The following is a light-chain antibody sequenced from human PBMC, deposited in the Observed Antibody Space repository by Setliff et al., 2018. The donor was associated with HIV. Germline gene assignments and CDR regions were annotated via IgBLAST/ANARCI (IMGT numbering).Light chain of an antibody. J-gene: IGLJ1*01. V-gene: IGLV1-44*01. CDR1: HSNIGSNT. Sequence: SCSGSHSNIGSNTVNWFQQLPGTAPKLLIYNNDERPSGVPDRFSGSKSGTSASLAISGLQSEDEAEYYCASWDVGLNAFYVFGTGTKVTVL. CDR2: NND. CDR3: ASWDVGLNAFYV.